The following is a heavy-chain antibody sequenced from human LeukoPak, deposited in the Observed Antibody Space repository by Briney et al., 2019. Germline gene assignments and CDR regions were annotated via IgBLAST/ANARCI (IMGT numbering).Heavy chain of an antibody. CDR1: GYTFTSYG. Sequence: ASVKVSCKASGYTFTSYGISWVRQAPGQGLEWMGWINPNSGGTNSAQKFQGRVTMTRDTSISTAYMELSRLRSDDTAVYYCARESFSTLASATDAFDTWGQGTMVTVSS. CDR3: ARESFSTLASATDAFDT. V-gene: IGHV1-2*02. J-gene: IGHJ3*02. D-gene: IGHD2-2*01. CDR2: INPNSGGT.